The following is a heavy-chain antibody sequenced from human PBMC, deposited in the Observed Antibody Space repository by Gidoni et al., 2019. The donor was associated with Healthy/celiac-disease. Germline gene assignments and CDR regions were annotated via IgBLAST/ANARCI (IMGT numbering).Heavy chain of an antibody. J-gene: IGHJ6*02. Sequence: EVQLVESGGGLVKPGGSLSLSCSASGFTFSNAWRHWGRQAPGKGLEWVGRIKSKTDGGTTDYAAPVKGRFTISRDDSKNTLYLQMNSLKTEDTAVYYCTTDHQLLFGGYYYGMDVWGQGTTVTVSS. V-gene: IGHV3-15*07. CDR3: TTDHQLLFGGYYYGMDV. CDR1: GFTFSNAW. CDR2: IKSKTDGGTT. D-gene: IGHD2-2*01.